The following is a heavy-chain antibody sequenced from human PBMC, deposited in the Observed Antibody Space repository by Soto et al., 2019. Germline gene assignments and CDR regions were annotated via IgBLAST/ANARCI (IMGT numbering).Heavy chain of an antibody. V-gene: IGHV5-10-1*01. D-gene: IGHD3-9*01. CDR1: GYSFTSYW. J-gene: IGHJ3*02. CDR3: ASPKRPYYDILTGLTQTRNDAFDI. CDR2: IDPSDSYT. Sequence: GESLKISCKGSGYSFTSYWISWVRQMPGKGLEWMGRIDPSDSYTNYSPSFQGHVTISADKSISTAYLQWSSLKASDTAMYYCASPKRPYYDILTGLTQTRNDAFDIWGQGTMVTVSS.